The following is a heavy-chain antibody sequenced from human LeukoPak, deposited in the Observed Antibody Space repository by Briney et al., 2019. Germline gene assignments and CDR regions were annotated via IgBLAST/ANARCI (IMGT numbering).Heavy chain of an antibody. CDR1: GFTFSSYW. CDR2: INSDGSSA. CDR3: AREGRVSGYDFDS. V-gene: IGHV3-74*01. Sequence: GGSLRLSCAASGFTFSSYWMRWVRQAPGKGLVWVSRINSDGSSATYADSVKGRFTISRDNAKNTLYLQMNSLRVEDTAVYYCAREGRVSGYDFDSWGQGNLVTVSS. J-gene: IGHJ4*02. D-gene: IGHD5-12*01.